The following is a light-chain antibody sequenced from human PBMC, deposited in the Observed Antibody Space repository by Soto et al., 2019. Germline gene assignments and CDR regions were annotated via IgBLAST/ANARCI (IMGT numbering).Light chain of an antibody. J-gene: IGLJ1*01. CDR3: HSYDSSLSASV. Sequence: QAVVTQTPSVSGAPGQRVTISCTGRSSNIGAGYDVHWYQHLPGTAPKLLIYGTTNRPSGVPDRFPGSKSGISASLAITGLQAEDEADYYCHSYDSSLSASVFGAGTKVTVL. CDR1: SSNIGAGYD. V-gene: IGLV1-40*01. CDR2: GTT.